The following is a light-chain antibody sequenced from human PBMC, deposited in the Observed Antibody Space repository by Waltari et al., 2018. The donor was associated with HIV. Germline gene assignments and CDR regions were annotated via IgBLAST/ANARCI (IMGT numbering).Light chain of an antibody. Sequence: QSVLTQPPSASGTPGQRVTISCSGSSSHIGGNTVNWYQQLPGTAPKLLIYSNNQRPSGVPDRFSGSKSGTSASLAISGLQSEDEADYYCAAWDDSLNGGVFGGGTKLTVL. CDR3: AAWDDSLNGGV. J-gene: IGLJ3*02. CDR2: SNN. V-gene: IGLV1-44*01. CDR1: SSHIGGNT.